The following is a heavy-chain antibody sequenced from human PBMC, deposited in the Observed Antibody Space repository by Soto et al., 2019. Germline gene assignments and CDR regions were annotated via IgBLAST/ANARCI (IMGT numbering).Heavy chain of an antibody. Sequence: QVQLVQSGAEVKKPGSSVKVSCKASGGTFSTHAISWVRQAPGQGLEWMGGIIPIFGTADYAQKFQGRVTITADESTXTXXMELGSLRAEDTAVYYCASREHDVIGGNYYSAMDVWGQGTTVTVSS. V-gene: IGHV1-69*12. J-gene: IGHJ6*02. D-gene: IGHD1-26*01. CDR3: ASREHDVIGGNYYSAMDV. CDR1: GGTFSTHA. CDR2: IIPIFGTA.